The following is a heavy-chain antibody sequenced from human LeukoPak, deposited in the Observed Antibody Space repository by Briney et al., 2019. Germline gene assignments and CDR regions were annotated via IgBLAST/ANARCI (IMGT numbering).Heavy chain of an antibody. CDR1: GGTFSSYA. V-gene: IGHV1-69*13. CDR2: IIPIFGTA. CDR3: ARGAAYCGGDCYDY. Sequence: SVKVSCKASGGTFSSYAISWVRQAPGQGLEWMGGIIPIFGTANYAQKFQGRVTITADEPTSTAYMELSSLRSEDTAVYYCARGAAYCGGDCYDYWGQGTLVTVSS. D-gene: IGHD2-21*01. J-gene: IGHJ4*02.